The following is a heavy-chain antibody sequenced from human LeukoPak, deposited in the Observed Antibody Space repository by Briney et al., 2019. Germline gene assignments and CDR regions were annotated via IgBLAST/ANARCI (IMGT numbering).Heavy chain of an antibody. V-gene: IGHV4-59*01. CDR2: IYYSGST. CDR3: ARAASTGYYYYYMDV. J-gene: IGHJ6*03. Sequence: SETLSLTCTVSGGSISSYYWSWIRQPPRKGLEWIGYIYYSGSTNYNPSLKSRATISVDTSKNQFSLKLSSVTAADTAVYYCARAASTGYYYYYMDVWGKGTTVTVSS. CDR1: GGSISSYY. D-gene: IGHD1-14*01.